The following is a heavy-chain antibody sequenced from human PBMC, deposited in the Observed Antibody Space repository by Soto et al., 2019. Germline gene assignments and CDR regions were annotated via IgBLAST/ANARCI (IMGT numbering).Heavy chain of an antibody. J-gene: IGHJ4*02. V-gene: IGHV4-59*01. D-gene: IGHD1-26*01. CDR3: ARMPYTGSNPPFNY. Sequence: SETLSLTCTVSGGSISRYYWSWIRQSPGMGLEMIGYVYYTGSTIYNPSLKSRVTISVDTSNNQFSLKLTSVTAADTAVYYCARMPYTGSNPPFNYWGRGILVTVSS. CDR2: VYYTGST. CDR1: GGSISRYY.